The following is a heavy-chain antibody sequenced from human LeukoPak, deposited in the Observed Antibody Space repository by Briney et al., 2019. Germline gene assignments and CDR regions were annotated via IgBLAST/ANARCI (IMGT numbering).Heavy chain of an antibody. D-gene: IGHD3-22*01. Sequence: PSETLSLTCTVSGGSISSYYWSWIRQPPGKGLEWIGYICYSGSTNYNPSLKSRVTISVDTSKNQFSLKLSSVTAADTAVYYCARTQHTYYYDSSGYYYFDYWGQGTLVTVSS. CDR1: GGSISSYY. J-gene: IGHJ4*02. V-gene: IGHV4-59*01. CDR3: ARTQHTYYYDSSGYYYFDY. CDR2: ICYSGST.